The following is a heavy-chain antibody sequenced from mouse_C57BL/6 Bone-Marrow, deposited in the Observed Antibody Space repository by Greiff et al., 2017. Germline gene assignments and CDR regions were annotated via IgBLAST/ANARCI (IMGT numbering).Heavy chain of an antibody. V-gene: IGHV5-4*01. D-gene: IGHD3-1*01. CDR2: ISDGGSYT. Sequence: EVKLVESGGGLVKPGGSLKLSCAASGFTFSSYAMSWVRQTPEKRLEWVATISDGGSYTYYPDNVKGRFTISRDNAKNNLYLQMSHMKSEDTAMYYCAREGLRRGYWGQGTTRTVSS. J-gene: IGHJ2*01. CDR1: GFTFSSYA. CDR3: AREGLRRGY.